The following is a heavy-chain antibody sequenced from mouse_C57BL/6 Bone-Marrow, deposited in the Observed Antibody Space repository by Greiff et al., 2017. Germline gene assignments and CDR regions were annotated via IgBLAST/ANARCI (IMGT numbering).Heavy chain of an antibody. CDR1: SYTFTSYW. J-gene: IGHJ4*01. CDR2: IDPSDSYT. Sequence: QVQLQQPGAELVRPGTSVKLSCKASSYTFTSYWMHWVKQRPGQGLEWIGVIDPSDSYTNYNQKFKGKATLTVDTSSSTAYMQLSSLTSEDSAVYYCARGAQATLYAMDYWGQGTSVTVAS. D-gene: IGHD3-2*02. CDR3: ARGAQATLYAMDY. V-gene: IGHV1-59*01.